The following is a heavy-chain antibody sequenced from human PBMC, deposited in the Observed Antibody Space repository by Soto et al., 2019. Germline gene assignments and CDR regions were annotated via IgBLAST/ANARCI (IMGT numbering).Heavy chain of an antibody. CDR3: ARDWGSSIAALAGWFDP. Sequence: SVKVSCKASGGTFSSYAISWVRQAPGQGLEWMGGIIPIFGTANYAQKFQGRVTITADESTSTAYMELSSLRSEDTAVYYCARDWGSSIAALAGWFDPWGQGTLVTVSS. CDR2: IIPIFGTA. D-gene: IGHD6-6*01. J-gene: IGHJ5*02. V-gene: IGHV1-69*13. CDR1: GGTFSSYA.